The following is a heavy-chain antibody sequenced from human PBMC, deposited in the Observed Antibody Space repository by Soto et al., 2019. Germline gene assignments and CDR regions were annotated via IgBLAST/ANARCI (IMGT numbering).Heavy chain of an antibody. V-gene: IGHV1-69*02. CDR1: GGSLSSYP. CDR3: ARPAGGHDAGGKYMDV. CDR2: ILPIVGLT. J-gene: IGHJ6*03. D-gene: IGHD3-16*01. Sequence: QVKLLQSGSEVKKPGSSVKVSCRASGGSLSSYPVTWVREAPGQGLEWMGRILPIVGLTNYEQRYKGRVTITADKSTSTAYMELSSLRSDAPAVYYCARPAGGHDAGGKYMDVWGKGTTVIVSS.